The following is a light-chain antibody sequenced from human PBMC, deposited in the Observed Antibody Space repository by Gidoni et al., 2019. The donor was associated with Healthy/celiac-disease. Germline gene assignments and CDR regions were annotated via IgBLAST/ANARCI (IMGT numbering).Light chain of an antibody. V-gene: IGLV3-25*02. CDR3: QSADSSGTVV. CDR1: ALPKQY. CDR2: KDS. J-gene: IGLJ2*01. Sequence: SYELTQPPSVSVSPGQTARITCSGDALPKQYAYWYQRKPGQAPVLVIYKDSERPSGIPERFSGSSSGTTVTLTISGVQAEDEADYYCQSADSSGTVVFGGGTKLTVL.